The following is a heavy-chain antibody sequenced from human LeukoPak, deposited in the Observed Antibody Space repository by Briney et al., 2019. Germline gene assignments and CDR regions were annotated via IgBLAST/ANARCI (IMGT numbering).Heavy chain of an antibody. D-gene: IGHD6-6*01. CDR3: ARGFASIAARRRGNWFDP. CDR1: GFTFDDYG. J-gene: IGHJ5*02. CDR2: INWNGGST. Sequence: GGSLRLSCAASGFTFDDYGMSWVRQAPGKGLEWVSGINWNGGSTGYADSVKGRFTISRDNAKNSLYLQMNSLRAEDTALYYCARGFASIAARRRGNWFDPWGQGTPVTVSS. V-gene: IGHV3-20*04.